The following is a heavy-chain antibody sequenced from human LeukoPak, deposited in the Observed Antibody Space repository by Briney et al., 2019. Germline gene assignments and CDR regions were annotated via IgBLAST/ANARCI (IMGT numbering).Heavy chain of an antibody. CDR1: GGTFSSYA. CDR3: ARSMITFGGVIGKLQNYFDY. Sequence: GSSVKVSCKASGGTFSSYAISWVRQAPGQGLEWMGRIIPILGIANYAQKFQGRVTITADKSTSTAYMELSSLRSEDTAVYYCARSMITFGGVIGKLQNYFDYWGQGTLVTVSS. CDR2: IIPILGIA. V-gene: IGHV1-69*04. J-gene: IGHJ4*02. D-gene: IGHD3-16*02.